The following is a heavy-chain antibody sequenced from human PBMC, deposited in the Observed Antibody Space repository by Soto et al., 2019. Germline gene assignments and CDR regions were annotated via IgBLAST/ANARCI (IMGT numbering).Heavy chain of an antibody. CDR2: VSPTGDTV. Sequence: VQVVAFGGGLVQPGRSLRLSCAVSGFRFEQYVMHWVRQAPGKGLECVSTVSPTGDTVAYADSVEGRFTVSRDNAKNSLYLQVNSLKGYDTALYRCLKGAPNGSIDDLGQGTLVTVSS. CDR1: GFRFEQYV. J-gene: IGHJ4*02. V-gene: IGHV3-9*01. D-gene: IGHD3-10*01. CDR3: LKGAPNGSIDD.